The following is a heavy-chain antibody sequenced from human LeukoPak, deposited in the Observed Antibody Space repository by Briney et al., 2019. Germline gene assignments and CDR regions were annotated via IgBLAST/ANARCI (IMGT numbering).Heavy chain of an antibody. CDR3: ASGSDIVVVVSLDY. CDR1: GGTFSSYA. CDR2: IIPIFGTA. V-gene: IGHV1-69*06. Sequence: SVKVSCKASGGTFSSYAISWVRQAPGQGLEWMGGIIPIFGTANYAQKFQGRATITADKSTSTAYMELSSLRSEDTAVYYCASGSDIVVVVSLDYWGQGTLVTVSS. J-gene: IGHJ4*02. D-gene: IGHD2-15*01.